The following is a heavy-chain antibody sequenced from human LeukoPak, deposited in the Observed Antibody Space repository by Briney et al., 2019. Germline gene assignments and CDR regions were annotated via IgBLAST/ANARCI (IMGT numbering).Heavy chain of an antibody. D-gene: IGHD3-22*01. CDR3: ARVVEYFDSSGYYGY. CDR1: GGTFSSYA. CDR2: IIPIFGTT. Sequence: VASVKVSCKASGGTFSSYAISWVRQAPGQGLEWMGGIIPIFGTTNYAQKFQDRVTITADKSTSTAYMELSSLRSEDTAVYYCARVVEYFDSSGYYGYWGQGTLVTVSS. J-gene: IGHJ4*02. V-gene: IGHV1-69*06.